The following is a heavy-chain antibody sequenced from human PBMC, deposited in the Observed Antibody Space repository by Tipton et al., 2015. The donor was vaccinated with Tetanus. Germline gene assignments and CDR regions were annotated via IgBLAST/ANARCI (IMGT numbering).Heavy chain of an antibody. CDR1: GFTFSNYW. CDR2: ISGDGNST. CDR3: ARAQVVAGTGGFDP. Sequence: GSLRLSCVASGFTFSNYWMHWVRQAPGKGLMWVSRISGDGNSTSYAASVKGRFTISRDNAKNTVYLQMNSLRAEDTAVHYCARAQVVAGTGGFDPWGQGTPVTVSS. D-gene: IGHD6-19*01. V-gene: IGHV3-74*01. J-gene: IGHJ5*02.